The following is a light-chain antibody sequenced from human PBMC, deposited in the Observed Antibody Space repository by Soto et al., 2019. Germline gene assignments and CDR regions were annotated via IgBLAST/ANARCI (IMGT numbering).Light chain of an antibody. CDR1: KLGDNY. V-gene: IGLV3-1*01. Sequence: SYELTQPPSVSVSPGQTASITCSGDKLGDNYVCWFQQKPGQSPVLVIYQDTKRPSGIPERFSGSNSGNTATLTISGTQAMDEADYYCQAWDSGVVFGGGTKLTVL. CDR3: QAWDSGVV. J-gene: IGLJ3*02. CDR2: QDT.